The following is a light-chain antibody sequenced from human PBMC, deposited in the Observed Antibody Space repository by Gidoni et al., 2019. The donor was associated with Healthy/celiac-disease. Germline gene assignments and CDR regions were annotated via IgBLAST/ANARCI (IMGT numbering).Light chain of an antibody. CDR2: EDN. Sequence: NFILTQPHSVSESPGKTVTISCTRSRGSIASNYVQWYQQRPGSAPTTVIYEDNQRPSGVPDRFSGSIDSSSNSASLTISGLKTEDEADYYCQSYDSSNVVFGGGTKLTVL. J-gene: IGLJ2*01. CDR1: RGSIASNY. CDR3: QSYDSSNVV. V-gene: IGLV6-57*04.